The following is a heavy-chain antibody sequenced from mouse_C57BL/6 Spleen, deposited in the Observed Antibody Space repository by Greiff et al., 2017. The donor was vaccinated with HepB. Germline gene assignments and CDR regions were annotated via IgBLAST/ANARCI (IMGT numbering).Heavy chain of an antibody. J-gene: IGHJ2*01. CDR2: ISSGGSYT. Sequence: VQLKESGGDLVKPGGSLKLSCAASGFTFSSYGMSWVRQTQDKRLEWVATISSGGSYTYYPDSVKGRFTISRDNAKNTLYRQMSSLKSEDTDMYYCARQGVATKRYYFDYWGQGTTLTVSS. CDR1: GFTFSSYG. D-gene: IGHD1-1*01. CDR3: ARQGVATKRYYFDY. V-gene: IGHV5-6*01.